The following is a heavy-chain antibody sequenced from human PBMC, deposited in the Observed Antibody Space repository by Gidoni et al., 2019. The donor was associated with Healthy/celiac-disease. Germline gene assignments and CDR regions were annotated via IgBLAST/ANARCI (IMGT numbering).Heavy chain of an antibody. CDR3: ARFPGYYYDREGAFDI. D-gene: IGHD3-22*01. CDR2: IIPIFGTA. V-gene: IGHV1-69*01. J-gene: IGHJ3*02. CDR1: GGTFSSYA. Sequence: QVQLVQSGAEVKKPGSSVKVSCKASGGTFSSYAISWVRQAPGQGLEWMGGIIPIFGTANYAQKFQGRVTITADESTSTAYMELSSLRSEDTAVYYCARFPGYYYDREGAFDIWGQGTMVTVSS.